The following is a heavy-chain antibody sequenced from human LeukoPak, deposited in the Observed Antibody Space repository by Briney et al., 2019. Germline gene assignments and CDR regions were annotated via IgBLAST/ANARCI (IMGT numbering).Heavy chain of an antibody. D-gene: IGHD3-9*01. J-gene: IGHJ4*02. Sequence: PGGSLRLSCEASGLTFRSYAMSWVRQAPGKGLEWVSGISGNGGSTYYADSVKGRFTISRDNSKNTLYLQMNSLRVEDTAIYYCAKMYYDILTGGDSWGQGTLVTVSS. CDR1: GLTFRSYA. CDR2: ISGNGGST. CDR3: AKMYYDILTGGDS. V-gene: IGHV3-23*01.